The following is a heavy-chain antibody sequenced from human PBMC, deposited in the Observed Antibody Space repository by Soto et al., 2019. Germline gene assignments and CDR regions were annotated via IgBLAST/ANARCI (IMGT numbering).Heavy chain of an antibody. J-gene: IGHJ6*02. CDR3: ARGEDDYGDFGSMDV. CDR1: GGHFDRFA. V-gene: IGHV1-69*01. D-gene: IGHD4-17*01. CDR2: IIPFLSAT. Sequence: QVQLVQSGAEVKKPGSSVKVSCRASGGHFDRFALSWLRQAHGQGLEWMEGIIPFLSATTYAQKFQGRVTITADESASTLYLELRSLTSDDTAVYYCARGEDDYGDFGSMDVWGQGTSVTVSS.